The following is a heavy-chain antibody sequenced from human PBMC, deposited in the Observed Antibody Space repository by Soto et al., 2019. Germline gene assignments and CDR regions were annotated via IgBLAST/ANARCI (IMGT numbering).Heavy chain of an antibody. V-gene: IGHV4-38-2*01. CDR1: DYSISSNNY. CDR2: IHHSGST. Sequence: SETLSLTCVVSDYSISSNNYWGWIRRPPGKGLECIGSIHHSGSTYYSPSLNSRVTVSLDTSKNQFSLKLSSVNAADTAVYYCARMSVEMATTYYFDSWGRGALVTVSS. CDR3: ARMSVEMATTYYFDS. D-gene: IGHD5-12*01. J-gene: IGHJ4*02.